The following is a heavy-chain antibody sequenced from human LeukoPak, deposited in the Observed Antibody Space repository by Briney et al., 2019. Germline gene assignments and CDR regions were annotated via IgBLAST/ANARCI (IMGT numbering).Heavy chain of an antibody. CDR1: GFTFSSYG. V-gene: IGHV3-23*01. CDR3: AKDPILTVVYWFDS. CDR2: INGGATYT. D-gene: IGHD2-21*02. J-gene: IGHJ5*01. Sequence: GGSLRLSCAASGFTFSSYGMSWVRQAPGKGLEFVAAINGGATYTYYADSVKGRFTISRDNSKNTLYLQMNSLRAEDTAVYYCAKDPILTVVYWFDSWGLGTLVSVSS.